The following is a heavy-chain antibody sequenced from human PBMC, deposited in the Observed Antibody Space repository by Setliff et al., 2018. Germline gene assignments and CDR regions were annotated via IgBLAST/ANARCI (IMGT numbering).Heavy chain of an antibody. CDR3: ARERDYDGLNYYGMDV. J-gene: IGHJ6*01. V-gene: IGHV1-18*01. D-gene: IGHD3-22*01. CDR2: ISAYNENT. Sequence: ASVKVSCKASGYTFINSVISWVRQAPGQGLEWMGWISAYNENTKYGKNFQGRVTMTTDTSTSTAYMELRSLRSDDTAVYYCARERDYDGLNYYGMDVWGQGTTVTVSS. CDR1: GYTFINSV.